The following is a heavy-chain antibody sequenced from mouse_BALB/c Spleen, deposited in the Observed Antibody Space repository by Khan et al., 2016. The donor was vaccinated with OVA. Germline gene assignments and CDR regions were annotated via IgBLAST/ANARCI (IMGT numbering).Heavy chain of an antibody. CDR1: GFTFSGFG. CDR3: ARTGYYYLDY. CDR2: ISSGSSPI. D-gene: IGHD4-1*01. Sequence: EVELVESGGGLVQPGGSRKLSCAASGFTFSGFGMHWVRQAPEKGLEWVAYISSGSSPIYYADTVKGRFTISRDNTKNTLLLHMTSLRSENTAMYYSARTGYYYLDYWGQGTTLTVSS. J-gene: IGHJ2*01. V-gene: IGHV5-17*02.